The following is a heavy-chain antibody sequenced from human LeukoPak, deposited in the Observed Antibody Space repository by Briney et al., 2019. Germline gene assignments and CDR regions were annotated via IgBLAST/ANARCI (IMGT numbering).Heavy chain of an antibody. V-gene: IGHV3-23*01. D-gene: IGHD6-19*01. J-gene: IGHJ4*02. Sequence: QPGGSLRLSCAASGFTFSSFAMTWVRQAPGKGLEWVSAVSRNGDSTYYADSVRGRFTISRDNSKNTLYLQMNSLRAEDTALYYCAKDLIAVGDGYYFDYWGQGTLVTVSS. CDR2: VSRNGDST. CDR1: GFTFSSFA. CDR3: AKDLIAVGDGYYFDY.